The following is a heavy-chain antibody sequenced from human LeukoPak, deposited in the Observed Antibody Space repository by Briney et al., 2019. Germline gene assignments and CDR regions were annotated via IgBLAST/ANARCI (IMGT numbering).Heavy chain of an antibody. Sequence: SETLSLTCTVSGGSFSTYYWSWIRQPPGKGLEWIGYIYYSGSTNYNPSLKSRVTISVDTSKNQFSLKLSSVTAADTAVYYCARGKQWLVRGDPRWFDPWGQGTLVTVSS. CDR1: GGSFSTYY. V-gene: IGHV4-59*01. D-gene: IGHD6-19*01. CDR3: ARGKQWLVRGDPRWFDP. CDR2: IYYSGST. J-gene: IGHJ5*02.